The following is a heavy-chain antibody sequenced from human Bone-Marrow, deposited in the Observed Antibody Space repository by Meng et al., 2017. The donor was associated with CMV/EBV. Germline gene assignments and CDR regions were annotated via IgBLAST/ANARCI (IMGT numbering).Heavy chain of an antibody. Sequence: GGSLRLSCAASGFTFSSYGMHWVRQAPGKGLEWVAFIRYDGSNKYYADSVKGRFTISRDNSKNTLYLQMNSLRAEDTAVYYCARDHVLQYAARDYYYYGMDVWGQGTTVTVSS. CDR1: GFTFSSYG. CDR3: ARDHVLQYAARDYYYYGMDV. CDR2: IRYDGSNK. D-gene: IGHD4-11*01. V-gene: IGHV3-30*02. J-gene: IGHJ6*02.